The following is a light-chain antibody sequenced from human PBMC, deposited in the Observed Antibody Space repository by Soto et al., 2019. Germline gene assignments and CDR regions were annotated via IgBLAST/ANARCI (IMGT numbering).Light chain of an antibody. CDR2: GNT. J-gene: IGLJ2*01. Sequence: QSVLTQPPSVSGAPGQRVTISCTGSSSNIGAGYDVHWYQQLPGRAPKLLIYGNTNRPSGVPDRFSGSKSGTSASLAITGLQAEDEADYYCLSFDSSQSVVFGGGTKVTVL. V-gene: IGLV1-40*01. CDR1: SSNIGAGYD. CDR3: LSFDSSQSVV.